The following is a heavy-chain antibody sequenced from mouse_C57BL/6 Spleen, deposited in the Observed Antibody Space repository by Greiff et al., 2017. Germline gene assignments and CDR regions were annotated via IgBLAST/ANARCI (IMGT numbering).Heavy chain of an antibody. CDR2: INPNNGGT. Sequence: EVQLQQSGPELVKPGASVKIPCKASGYTFTDYNMDWVKQSHGKSLEWIGDINPNNGGTIYNQKFKGKATLTVDKSSSTAYMELRSLTSEDTAVYYCARNSITTVVAKGPPYFDVWGTGTTVTVSS. V-gene: IGHV1-18*01. J-gene: IGHJ1*03. CDR3: ARNSITTVVAKGPPYFDV. CDR1: GYTFTDYN. D-gene: IGHD1-1*01.